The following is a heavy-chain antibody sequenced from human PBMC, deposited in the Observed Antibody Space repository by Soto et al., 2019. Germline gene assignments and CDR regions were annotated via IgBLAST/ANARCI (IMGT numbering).Heavy chain of an antibody. CDR3: ARVNYDILTGYPYFDY. CDR1: GFTFSSYS. V-gene: IGHV3-48*02. J-gene: IGHJ4*02. D-gene: IGHD3-9*01. Sequence: GSLRLSCAASGFTFSSYSMNWVRQAPGKGLEWVSYISSSSSTIYYADSVKGRFTISRDNAKNSLYLQMNSLRDEDTAVYYCARVNYDILTGYPYFDYWGQGTLVTVSS. CDR2: ISSSSSTI.